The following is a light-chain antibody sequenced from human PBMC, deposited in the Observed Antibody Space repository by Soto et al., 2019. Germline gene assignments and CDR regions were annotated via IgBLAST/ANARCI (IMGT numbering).Light chain of an antibody. Sequence: EIEITQSPSTLSLAXXXXXTXXXRASESVSTNLAWYQQKAGQAPRLLIYGASTRATGIPARFSGSGSGTEFTLTISSLQSEDFAVYYCQQYSIWRTFGQGTKVDI. CDR3: QQYSIWRT. CDR2: GAS. V-gene: IGKV3-15*01. CDR1: ESVSTN. J-gene: IGKJ1*01.